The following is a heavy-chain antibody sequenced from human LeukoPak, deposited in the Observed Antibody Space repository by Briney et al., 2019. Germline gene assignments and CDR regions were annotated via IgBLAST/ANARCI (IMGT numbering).Heavy chain of an antibody. CDR1: GITFSSYS. Sequence: PGGSLRLSCAASGITFSSYSMNWVRQAPGKGLEWVSSISSSSSYIYYADSVKGRFTISRDNAKNSLYLQMNSLRAEDTAVYYCARDDCSGGSCYHYWGQGTLVTVSS. CDR3: ARDDCSGGSCYHY. J-gene: IGHJ4*02. CDR2: ISSSSSYI. D-gene: IGHD2-15*01. V-gene: IGHV3-21*01.